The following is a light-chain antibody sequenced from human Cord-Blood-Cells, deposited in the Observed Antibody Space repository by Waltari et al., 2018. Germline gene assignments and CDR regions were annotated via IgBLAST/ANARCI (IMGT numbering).Light chain of an antibody. V-gene: IGKV1-5*03. CDR3: QQYNRYT. Sequence: DIQMTQSPSTLSASVGDRVTITCRASQSISSWLAWYQQKPGKAPKLLIYKASSLESVVPSRFSGSGSGTEFTLTISSLQPDDFATYYCQQYNRYTFGQGTKLEIK. CDR2: KAS. CDR1: QSISSW. J-gene: IGKJ2*01.